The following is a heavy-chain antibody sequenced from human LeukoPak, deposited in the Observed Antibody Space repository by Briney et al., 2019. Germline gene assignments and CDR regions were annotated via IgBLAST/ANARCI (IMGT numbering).Heavy chain of an antibody. V-gene: IGHV4-4*07. CDR2: IYTSGST. CDR3: ASGIEYSSSPGAFDI. D-gene: IGHD6-6*01. J-gene: IGHJ3*02. CDR1: GGSISSYY. Sequence: PSETLSLTCTVSGGSISSYYWSWIRQPAGKGLEWIGRIYTSGSTNYNPSLKSRVTMSVDTSKNQFSLKLSSVTAADTAVYYCASGIEYSSSPGAFDIWGQGTMVTVSS.